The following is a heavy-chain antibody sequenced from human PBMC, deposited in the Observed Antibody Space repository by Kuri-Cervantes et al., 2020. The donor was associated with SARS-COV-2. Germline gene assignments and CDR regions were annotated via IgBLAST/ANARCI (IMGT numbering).Heavy chain of an antibody. CDR2: INPNSGGT. Sequence: GESLKISCAASGYTFTGYYMHWVRQAPGQGLEWMGWINPNSGGTNYAQKFQGWVTMTRDTSISTAYMELSRLRSDDTAVYYCARDPGYSSSSVYYYYGMDVWGQGTTVTVSS. CDR1: GYTFTGYY. CDR3: ARDPGYSSSSVYYYYGMDV. D-gene: IGHD6-6*01. J-gene: IGHJ6*02. V-gene: IGHV1-2*04.